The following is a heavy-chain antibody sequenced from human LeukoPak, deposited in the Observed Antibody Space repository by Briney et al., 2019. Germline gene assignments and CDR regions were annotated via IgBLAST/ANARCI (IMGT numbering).Heavy chain of an antibody. CDR2: ISGSGDST. CDR3: ARADSSSWPGEAFDA. V-gene: IGHV3-23*01. Sequence: GGSLRLSCAASGFTFSSYAMSWVRQAPGKGLEWVSAISGSGDSTYYADSVKGRFTISRDNSKNTLYLQMNSLRAEDTAVYYCARADSSSWPGEAFDAWGQGTMVTVSS. D-gene: IGHD6-13*01. CDR1: GFTFSSYA. J-gene: IGHJ3*01.